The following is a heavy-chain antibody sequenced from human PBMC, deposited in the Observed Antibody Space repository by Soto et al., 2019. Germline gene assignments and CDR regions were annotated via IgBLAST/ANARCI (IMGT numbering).Heavy chain of an antibody. J-gene: IGHJ4*02. CDR3: AKLVTIAEAGTFDX. CDR1: GFTFRDYY. Sequence: GGSLRLSFAASGFTFRDYYMTWIRQAPGRGLEWVSYISGDGGSTYYEDSVKGRFTVYRDNARRSLFLQMNSLRADETAFYYCAKLVTIAEAGTFDXWGLVTLLTVSX. CDR2: ISGDGGST. V-gene: IGHV3-11*01. D-gene: IGHD6-13*01.